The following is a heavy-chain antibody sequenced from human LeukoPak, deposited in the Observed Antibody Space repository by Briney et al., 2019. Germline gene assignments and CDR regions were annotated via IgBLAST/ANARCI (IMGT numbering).Heavy chain of an antibody. CDR3: ATDYSNFYGLDV. V-gene: IGHV4-61*01. J-gene: IGHJ6*02. CDR2: IQNSGSS. Sequence: SETLSLSCTVSGGSVSSGSYFWTWLRQPPGKGLEWIGYIQNSGSSNYNPSLESRVTISVDTSKDQFSLKLSSVTAAYTAIYYCATDYSNFYGLDVWGQGTTVTVSS. D-gene: IGHD4-11*01. CDR1: GGSVSSGSYF.